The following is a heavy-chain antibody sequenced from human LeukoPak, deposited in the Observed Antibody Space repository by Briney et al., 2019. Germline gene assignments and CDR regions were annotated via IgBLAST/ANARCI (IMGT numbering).Heavy chain of an antibody. CDR2: ISGSGGST. J-gene: IGHJ3*02. CDR1: GFTFSSYG. V-gene: IGHV3-23*01. Sequence: QPGGSLRLSCAASGFTFSSYGMSWVRQAPGKGLEWVSAISGSGGSTYYADSVKGRFTISRDNSKNTLYLQMNSLRAEDTAVYYCARVSGVIVLYDAFDIWGQGTMVTVSS. CDR3: ARVSGVIVLYDAFDI. D-gene: IGHD3-16*02.